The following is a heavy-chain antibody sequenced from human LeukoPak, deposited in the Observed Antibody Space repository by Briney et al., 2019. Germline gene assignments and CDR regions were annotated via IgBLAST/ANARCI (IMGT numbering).Heavy chain of an antibody. CDR3: PRPGEQLYFDY. V-gene: IGHV5-51*01. Sequence: GESLKISCKACGYTFTDYWIGWVRQMPGKGLEWMGIVWPVDFRAMYSPSFQGQVTISVDKSITTAYLQWDSLKASDTAMYYCPRPGEQLYFDYWGQGTLVTVSS. D-gene: IGHD3-16*01. J-gene: IGHJ4*02. CDR2: VWPVDFRA. CDR1: GYTFTDYW.